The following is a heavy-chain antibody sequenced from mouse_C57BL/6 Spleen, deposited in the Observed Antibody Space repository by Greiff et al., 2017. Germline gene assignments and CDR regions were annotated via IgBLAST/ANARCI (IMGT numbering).Heavy chain of an antibody. D-gene: IGHD2-2*01. J-gene: IGHJ4*01. CDR2: IHPNSGST. CDR3: ARSGSYAMDY. CDR1: GYTFTSYW. Sequence: QVQLQQPGAELVKPGASVKLSCKASGYTFTSYWMHWVKQRPGQGLEWIGMIHPNSGSTNYNEKFKSKATLTVDKSSSTAYMQLSCLTSEDSAVYYYARSGSYAMDYWGPGTSVTVSS. V-gene: IGHV1-64*01.